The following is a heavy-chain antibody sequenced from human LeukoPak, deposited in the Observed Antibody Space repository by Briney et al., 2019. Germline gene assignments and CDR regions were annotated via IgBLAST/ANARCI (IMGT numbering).Heavy chain of an antibody. Sequence: PGGSLRLSCAASGFTFSSYAMSWVRQAPGKGLEWVSAISGSGGSTYYADSVKGRFTISRDNSENTLYLQMNSLRAEDTAVYYCAKPFIVVVPAAKFDWGQGTLVTVSS. CDR3: AKPFIVVVPAAKFD. V-gene: IGHV3-23*01. D-gene: IGHD2-2*01. CDR1: GFTFSSYA. J-gene: IGHJ4*02. CDR2: ISGSGGST.